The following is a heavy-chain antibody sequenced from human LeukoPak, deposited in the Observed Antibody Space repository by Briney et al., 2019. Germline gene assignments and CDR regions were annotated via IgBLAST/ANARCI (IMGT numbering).Heavy chain of an antibody. V-gene: IGHV4-34*01. Sequence: SETLSLTCAVYGGSFSGYYWSWIRQPPGKGLEWIGEINHSGSTNYNPSLKSRVTISVDTSKNQFSLKLSSVPAADTAVYYCARTYYYGSGSYRPPRGYFQHWGQGTLVTVSS. CDR2: INHSGST. J-gene: IGHJ1*01. CDR1: GGSFSGYY. CDR3: ARTYYYGSGSYRPPRGYFQH. D-gene: IGHD3-10*01.